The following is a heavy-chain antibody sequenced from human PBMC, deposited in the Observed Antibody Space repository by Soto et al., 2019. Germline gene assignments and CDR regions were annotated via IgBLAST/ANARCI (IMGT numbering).Heavy chain of an antibody. V-gene: IGHV4-34*01. CDR2: INHSADT. Sequence: QVQLQQWGAGLVKPSETVSLTCAVYGGSFSGYYWSWVRQPPGKGLEWIGEINHSADTSYNPSLKGRATILVDTSKSQFSLKVNSVTAADTAVYYCARVGYYDSSGFYAPFDSWGQGTPVVVSS. D-gene: IGHD3-22*01. CDR3: ARVGYYDSSGFYAPFDS. CDR1: GGSFSGYY. J-gene: IGHJ4*02.